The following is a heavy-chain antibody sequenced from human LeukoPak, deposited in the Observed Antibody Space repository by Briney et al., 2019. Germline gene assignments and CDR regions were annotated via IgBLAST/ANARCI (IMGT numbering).Heavy chain of an antibody. D-gene: IGHD3-3*01. CDR1: GFTFSSYG. CDR3: AKGTGRNDFWSGYPSRLGYYMDV. V-gene: IGHV3-30*02. Sequence: GGSLRLSCAASGFTFSSYGMHWVRQAPGKGLEWVAFIRYDGSNKYYADSVKGRFTISRDNSKNTLYLQMNSLRAEDTAVYYCAKGTGRNDFWSGYPSRLGYYMDVWGKGTTVTVSS. CDR2: IRYDGSNK. J-gene: IGHJ6*03.